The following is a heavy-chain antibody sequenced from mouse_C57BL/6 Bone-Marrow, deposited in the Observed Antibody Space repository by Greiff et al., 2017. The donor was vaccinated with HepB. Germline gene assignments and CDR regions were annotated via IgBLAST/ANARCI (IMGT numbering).Heavy chain of an antibody. J-gene: IGHJ3*01. Sequence: EVKLVESGGGLVQPGGSLKLSCAASGFTFSDYGMAWVRQAPRKGPEWVAFISNLAYSIYYADTVTGRFTIHRENAKNTLYLEMSSLRSEDTAMYYCARHGGAWFAYWGQGTLVTVSA. CDR3: ARHGGAWFAY. V-gene: IGHV5-15*04. CDR2: ISNLAYSI. CDR1: GFTFSDYG.